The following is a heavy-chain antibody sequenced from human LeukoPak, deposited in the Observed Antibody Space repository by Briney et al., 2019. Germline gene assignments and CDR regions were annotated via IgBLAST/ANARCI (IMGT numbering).Heavy chain of an antibody. CDR2: IVLGSGNT. J-gene: IGHJ3*01. D-gene: IGHD3-10*01. CDR3: ATVVLGDHPVWDVFDV. Sequence: SVKVSCKASGFTFTRSAIQWVRQARGQRLEWIGWIVLGSGNTNYAQKFQERVTITRDMSTSTAYMELSSLRSEDTAVYYCATVVLGDHPVWDVFDVWGQGTMVTVSS. V-gene: IGHV1-58*02. CDR1: GFTFTRSA.